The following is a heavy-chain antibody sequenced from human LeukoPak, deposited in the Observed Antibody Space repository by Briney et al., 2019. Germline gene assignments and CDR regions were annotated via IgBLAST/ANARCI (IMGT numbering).Heavy chain of an antibody. V-gene: IGHV3-7*01. CDR2: IKQDGSEK. CDR3: ARIGASLYDSSGYMMKNAFDI. J-gene: IGHJ3*02. Sequence: GGSLRLSCAASGFTFSSYGMSWVRQAPGKGLEWVANIKQDGSEKYYVDSVKGRLTISRDNAKNSLYLQMSSLRAEDTAVYYCARIGASLYDSSGYMMKNAFDIWGQGTMVTVSS. D-gene: IGHD3-22*01. CDR1: GFTFSSYG.